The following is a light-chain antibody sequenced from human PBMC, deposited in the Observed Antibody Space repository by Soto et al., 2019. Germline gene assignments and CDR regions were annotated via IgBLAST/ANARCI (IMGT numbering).Light chain of an antibody. CDR1: QGIDRW. CDR2: AAS. J-gene: IGKJ4*01. V-gene: IGKV1-12*01. Sequence: DIQMTQSPSSLSASVGDRVIITCRASQGIDRWLAWYQQKPGKAPKVLIYAASSLRSGVPSRFNGRGSGTAFSPTISSLQPEDLATYYCKQSKSFPLTFGGGTKVEIK. CDR3: KQSKSFPLT.